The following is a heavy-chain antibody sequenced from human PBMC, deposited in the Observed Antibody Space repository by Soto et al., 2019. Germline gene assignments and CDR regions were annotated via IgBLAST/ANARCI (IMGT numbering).Heavy chain of an antibody. CDR3: AEGALGQCAGAICYQFDS. Sequence: ESGGGLIHPGGSLRLSCAASGFTFSTYAMNWVRQVPGKGPEWVSSIIGSGINTYYTDSVKGRFTISRDNSKSTLHLQMNSLRVEDTAVYYCAEGALGQCAGAICYQFDSWVQGTLVTVAS. D-gene: IGHD2-8*02. CDR2: IIGSGINT. V-gene: IGHV3-23*01. CDR1: GFTFSTYA. J-gene: IGHJ4*02.